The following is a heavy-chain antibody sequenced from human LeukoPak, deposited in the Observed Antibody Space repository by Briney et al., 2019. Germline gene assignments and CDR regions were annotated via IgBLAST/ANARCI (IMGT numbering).Heavy chain of an antibody. CDR2: VNSDGSST. CDR3: AKVKGEVIGAFDI. D-gene: IGHD3-16*01. V-gene: IGHV3-74*01. CDR1: GFTFSNDW. Sequence: GGSLRLSCAASGFTFSNDWMHWVRQVPGKGLVWVSHVNSDGSSTNYADSVKGRFTISRYNSKNTLYLQMNSLRAEDTAVYYCAKVKGEVIGAFDIWGQGTMVTVSS. J-gene: IGHJ3*02.